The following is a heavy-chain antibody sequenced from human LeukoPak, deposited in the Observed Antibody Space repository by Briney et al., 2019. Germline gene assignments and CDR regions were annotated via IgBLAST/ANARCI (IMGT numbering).Heavy chain of an antibody. Sequence: PSETLSLTCTVSGGSISSSGYYWGWIRQPPGKGVEWIGSIYYGGSTYYNPSLKSRVTISVDTSKNQFSLKLSSVTAADTAMYYCARKYCSGGDCYSNYWGQGTLVTVSS. CDR3: ARKYCSGGDCYSNY. J-gene: IGHJ4*02. V-gene: IGHV4-39*01. D-gene: IGHD2-15*01. CDR1: GGSISSSGYY. CDR2: IYYGGST.